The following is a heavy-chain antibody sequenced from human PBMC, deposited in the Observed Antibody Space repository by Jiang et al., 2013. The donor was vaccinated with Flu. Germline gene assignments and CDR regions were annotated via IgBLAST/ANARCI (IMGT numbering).Heavy chain of an antibody. D-gene: IGHD6-6*01. V-gene: IGHV3-30*18. Sequence: VQLLESGGGVVQPGRSLRLSCAASGFTFSSYGMHWVRQAPGKGLEWVAVMSYDGTNKYYADSVKGRFTISRDISKNTLYVQMNSLRAEDTAVYYCAKDRSSSSSGSIHHWGQGTLVTVSS. J-gene: IGHJ1*01. CDR1: GFTFSSYG. CDR2: MSYDGTNK. CDR3: AKDRSSSSSGSIHH.